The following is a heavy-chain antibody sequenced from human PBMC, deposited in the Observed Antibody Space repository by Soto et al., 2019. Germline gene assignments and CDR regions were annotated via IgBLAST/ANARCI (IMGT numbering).Heavy chain of an antibody. V-gene: IGHV1-69*13. CDR2: IIPLFGTA. J-gene: IGHJ4*02. CDR1: GVTFSSET. CDR3: ATELGENPASPFDA. D-gene: IGHD3-10*01. Sequence: SVKVSCRASGVTFSSETLGWVRQAPGQGLEWVGGIIPLFGTASYAQKFQGRVTITADESTSTVYMELSSLRSDDTAVYFCATELGENPASPFDAWGQGTLVTVSS.